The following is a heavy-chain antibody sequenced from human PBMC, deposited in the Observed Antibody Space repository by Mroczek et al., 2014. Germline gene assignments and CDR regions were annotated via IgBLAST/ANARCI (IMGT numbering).Heavy chain of an antibody. CDR3: ARDRGGGSSDY. CDR2: MYLQWDY. Sequence: QVQLVESGPGLVKPSETLSLTCSVSGGSISDTTYHWGWIRQPPGKGLEWIASMYLQWDYQLQPSLKSRVTMSIDRSRNQFSLKLSSVTAADTAVYFCARDRGGGSSDYWGQGTLVIVSS. D-gene: IGHD3-10*01. J-gene: IGHJ4*02. CDR1: GGSISDTTYH. V-gene: IGHV4-39*02.